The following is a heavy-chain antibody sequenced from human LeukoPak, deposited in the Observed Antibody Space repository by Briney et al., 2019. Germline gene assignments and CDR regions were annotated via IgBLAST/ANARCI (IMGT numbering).Heavy chain of an antibody. J-gene: IGHJ4*02. V-gene: IGHV3-23*01. CDR1: GFTFSSYA. D-gene: IGHD2-2*01. Sequence: GGSLRLSCAASGFTFSSYAMSWVRQAPGKGLEWVSAISGSGGSTYYADSVKGRFTISRDNAEISLYLQMNSLRVEDTAVYYCARAPTVLVGYCSSSSCQADYWGQGTLVTVSS. CDR3: ARAPTVLVGYCSSSSCQADY. CDR2: ISGSGGST.